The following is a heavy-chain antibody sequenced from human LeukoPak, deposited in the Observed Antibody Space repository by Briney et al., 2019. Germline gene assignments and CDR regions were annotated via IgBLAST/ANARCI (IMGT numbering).Heavy chain of an antibody. V-gene: IGHV4-39*01. CDR1: GGSISSSSYY. D-gene: IGHD1-26*01. Sequence: KPSETLSLTCTVSGGSISSSSYYWGWIRQPPGKGLEWIGSIYYSGSTYYNPSLKSRVTISVDTSKNQFSLKLSSVTAADTAVYYCARVAPYSGSLGWGQGTLVTVSS. CDR3: ARVAPYSGSLG. CDR2: IYYSGST. J-gene: IGHJ4*02.